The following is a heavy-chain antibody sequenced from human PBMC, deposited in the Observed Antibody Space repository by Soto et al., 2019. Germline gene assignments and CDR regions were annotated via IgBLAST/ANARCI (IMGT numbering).Heavy chain of an antibody. Sequence: ASVKVSCKASGYTFTSYYMHWVRQAPGQGLEWMGIINPSGGSTSYAQKFQGRVTMTRDTSKNQFSLKLRSVTAADTAVYYCARDPTRGELLYGMDVWGQGTTVTVSS. J-gene: IGHJ6*02. CDR3: ARDPTRGELLYGMDV. V-gene: IGHV1-46*01. D-gene: IGHD1-7*01. CDR2: INPSGGST. CDR1: GYTFTSYY.